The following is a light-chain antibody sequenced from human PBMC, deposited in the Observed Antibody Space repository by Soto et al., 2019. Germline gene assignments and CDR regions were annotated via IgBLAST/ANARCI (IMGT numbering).Light chain of an antibody. CDR1: QSVSSSY. CDR2: GAS. Sequence: EIVLTQSPGTLSLSPGERATLSCRASQSVSSSYLAWYQQKPGQAPRLLIYGASSRATGIPDRFSGGGSGTDFTLTISRLEPEDFAVYYCQQYGSSPGVTFGQGTKVDIK. V-gene: IGKV3-20*01. J-gene: IGKJ1*01. CDR3: QQYGSSPGVT.